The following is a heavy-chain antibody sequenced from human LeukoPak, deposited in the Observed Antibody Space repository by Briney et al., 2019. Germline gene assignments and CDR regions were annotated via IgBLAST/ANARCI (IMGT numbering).Heavy chain of an antibody. CDR3: ARDRNWNYLWYYYGMDV. CDR2: ISSSSSYI. V-gene: IGHV3-21*01. D-gene: IGHD1-7*01. Sequence: GGSLRLSCAASGFTFSSYSMNWVRQAPGKGLEWVSSISSSSSYIYYADSVKGRFTISRDNAKNSLYLQMNSLRAEDTAVYYCARDRNWNYLWYYYGMDVWGQGTTVTVSS. CDR1: GFTFSSYS. J-gene: IGHJ6*02.